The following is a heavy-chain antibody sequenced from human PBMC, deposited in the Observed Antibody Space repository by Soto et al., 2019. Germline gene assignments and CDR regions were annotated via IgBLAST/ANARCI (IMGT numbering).Heavy chain of an antibody. CDR3: ARAGSYRFDY. J-gene: IGHJ4*02. Sequence: VELVESGGGLVQPGGSLRLSCAPSGFTFSQYWMHWVRQAPGKGLEWVSRINMDGRSTSYADSVKGRFTISRDNAKNTLYLQMNSLTAEDTALYYCARAGSYRFDYWGQGTLVTVSS. V-gene: IGHV3-74*01. D-gene: IGHD3-16*02. CDR1: GFTFSQYW. CDR2: INMDGRST.